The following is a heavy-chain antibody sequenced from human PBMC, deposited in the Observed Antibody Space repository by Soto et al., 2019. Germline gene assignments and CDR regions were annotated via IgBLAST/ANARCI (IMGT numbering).Heavy chain of an antibody. CDR1: GFTFSSYA. CDR3: AKDRGFWSGYRWLFDY. CDR2: ISGSGGST. D-gene: IGHD3-3*01. V-gene: IGHV3-23*01. J-gene: IGHJ4*02. Sequence: EVQLLESGGGLVQPGGSLRLSCAASGFTFSSYAMSWVRQAPGKGLEWVSAISGSGGSTYYADSVKGRFTISRDNXKXXLDLQMNSLRAEDTAVYYCAKDRGFWSGYRWLFDYWGQGTLVTVSS.